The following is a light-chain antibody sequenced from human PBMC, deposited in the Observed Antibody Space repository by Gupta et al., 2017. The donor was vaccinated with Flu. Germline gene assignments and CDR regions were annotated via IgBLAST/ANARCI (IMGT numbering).Light chain of an antibody. Sequence: QSALTQPASVSGSPGQSIPISCTGTSSDVGGYNYVSWYQQHPGKAPKLMIYEVSNRPSGVSTRFSGSKSGNTASLTISELQDEDEADYYCSAYTSSSTVVFGGGTKLTVL. CDR1: SSDVGGYNY. V-gene: IGLV2-14*01. CDR2: EVS. J-gene: IGLJ2*01. CDR3: SAYTSSSTVV.